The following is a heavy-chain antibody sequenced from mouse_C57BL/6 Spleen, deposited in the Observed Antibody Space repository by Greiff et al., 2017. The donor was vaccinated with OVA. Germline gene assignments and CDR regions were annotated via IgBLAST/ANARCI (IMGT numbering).Heavy chain of an antibody. CDR1: GFTFSNYW. V-gene: IGHV6-3*01. J-gene: IGHJ2*01. D-gene: IGHD1-1*01. Sequence: EVKVEESGGGLVQPGGSMKLSCVASGFTFSNYWMNWVRQSPEKGLEWVAQIRLKSDNYATHYAESVKGRFTISRDDSKSSVYLQMNNLRAEDTGIYYCTGGSSYLYYFDYWGQGTTLTVSS. CDR3: TGGSSYLYYFDY. CDR2: IRLKSDNYAT.